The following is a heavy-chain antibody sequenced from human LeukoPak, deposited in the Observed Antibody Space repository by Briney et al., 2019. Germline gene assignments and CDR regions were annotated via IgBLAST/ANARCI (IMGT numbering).Heavy chain of an antibody. CDR1: GFTFSSYA. CDR3: ASPTSIYSSSQTSF. CDR2: ISYDGSNK. J-gene: IGHJ4*02. V-gene: IGHV3-30*04. Sequence: GGSLRLSCAASGFTFSSYAMHWVRQAPGKGLEWVAVISYDGSNKYYADSVKGRLTISRDNSKNTLYLQMNSLRAEDTAVYYCASPTSIYSSSQTSFWGQGTLVTVSS. D-gene: IGHD6-13*01.